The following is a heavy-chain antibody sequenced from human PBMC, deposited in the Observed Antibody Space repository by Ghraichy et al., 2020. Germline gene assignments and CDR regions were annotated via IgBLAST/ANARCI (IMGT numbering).Heavy chain of an antibody. CDR3: VKESWAGYGSGSYR. CDR2: ISSNGGST. Sequence: GESLNISCSASGFTFSSYAMHWVRQAPGKGLEYVSAISSNGGSTYYADSVKGRFTISRDNSKNTLYLQMSSLRAEDTAVYYCVKESWAGYGSGSYRWGQGTLVTVSS. CDR1: GFTFSSYA. V-gene: IGHV3-64D*06. D-gene: IGHD3-10*01. J-gene: IGHJ4*02.